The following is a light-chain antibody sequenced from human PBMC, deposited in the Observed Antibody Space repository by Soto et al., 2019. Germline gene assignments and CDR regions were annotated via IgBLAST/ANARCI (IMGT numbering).Light chain of an antibody. J-gene: IGKJ5*01. CDR1: QGSSNF. V-gene: IGKV1-27*01. CDR3: QKYSSVIT. Sequence: DIQMTQAPSSLYASVGDRVTITCRASQGSSNFLACYQQKLGKVPKLLISAPSTLQSGVPTRFSGSASGTDITLTITSLQPEDAAPHYCQKYSSVITFGQGTLLEIK. CDR2: APS.